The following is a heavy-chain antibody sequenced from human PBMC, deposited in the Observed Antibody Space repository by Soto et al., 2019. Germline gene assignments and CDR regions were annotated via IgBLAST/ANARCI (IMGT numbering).Heavy chain of an antibody. CDR1: GYTFTSYG. CDR2: ISAYNGNT. D-gene: IGHD3-10*01. Sequence: QVQLVQSGAEVKKPGASVKVSCKASGYTFTSYGISWVRQAPGQGLEWMGWISAYNGNTNYAQKLQGRVTMTTDTSTSTAYMELRSPRSDDTAVYYCARDQWEGDSITMVGWEDCYYYGMDVWGQGTTVTVSS. J-gene: IGHJ6*02. V-gene: IGHV1-18*01. CDR3: ARDQWEGDSITMVGWEDCYYYGMDV.